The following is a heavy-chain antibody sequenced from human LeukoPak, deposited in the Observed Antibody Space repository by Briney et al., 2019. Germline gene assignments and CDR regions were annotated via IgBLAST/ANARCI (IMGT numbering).Heavy chain of an antibody. V-gene: IGHV4-31*03. CDR2: IYYSGST. D-gene: IGHD6-13*01. J-gene: IGHJ4*02. Sequence: SETLSLTCTVSGGSISSGGYYWSWIRQHPGKGLEWIGYIYYSGSTYYNPSLKSRVTVSVDTSKNQFSLKLSSVTAADTAVYYCARESIAAAVVNWGQGTLVTVSS. CDR1: GGSISSGGYY. CDR3: ARESIAAAVVN.